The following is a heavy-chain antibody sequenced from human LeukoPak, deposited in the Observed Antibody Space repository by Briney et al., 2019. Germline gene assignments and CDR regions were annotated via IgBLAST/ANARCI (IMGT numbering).Heavy chain of an antibody. D-gene: IGHD2-8*02. CDR2: IFPSGGEI. CDR3: ATYRQVLLPFES. CDR1: GFTFSNYN. Sequence: PGGSLRLSCAAPGFTFSNYNMNWVRQPPGKGLEWVSSIFPSGGEIHYADSVRGRFTISRDNSKSTLSLQMNSLRAEDTAIYYCATYRQVLLPFESWGQGTLVTVSS. J-gene: IGHJ4*02. V-gene: IGHV3-23*01.